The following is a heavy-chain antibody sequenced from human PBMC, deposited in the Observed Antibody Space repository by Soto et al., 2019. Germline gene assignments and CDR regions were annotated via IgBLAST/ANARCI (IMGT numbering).Heavy chain of an antibody. CDR3: ARDVGITGTTYMSDY. Sequence: GGSLRLSCAASGFTFSSYSMNWVRQAPGKGLEWVSSISSSSSYIYYADSVKGRFTISRDNAKNSLYLQMNSLRAEDTAVYYCARDVGITGTTYMSDYWGQGTLVTVSS. CDR2: ISSSSSYI. J-gene: IGHJ4*02. D-gene: IGHD1-20*01. CDR1: GFTFSSYS. V-gene: IGHV3-21*01.